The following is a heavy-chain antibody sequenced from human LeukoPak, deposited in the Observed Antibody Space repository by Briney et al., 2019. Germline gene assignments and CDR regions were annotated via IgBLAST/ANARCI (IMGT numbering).Heavy chain of an antibody. Sequence: GESLKISCKGSGYSFTSYWIGWVRQMPGKGLEWMGIIYPGDSDTRYRPSFQGQVTISADKSISTAYLQWSSLKASDTAMYYCARAPPGYSSGWNWFDPWGQGTLVTVSS. J-gene: IGHJ5*02. CDR1: GYSFTSYW. CDR3: ARAPPGYSSGWNWFDP. CDR2: IYPGDSDT. D-gene: IGHD6-19*01. V-gene: IGHV5-51*01.